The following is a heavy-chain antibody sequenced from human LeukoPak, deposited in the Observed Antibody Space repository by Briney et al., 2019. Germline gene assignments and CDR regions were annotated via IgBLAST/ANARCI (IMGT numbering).Heavy chain of an antibody. V-gene: IGHV3-21*06. Sequence: PGGSLRLSCAASGFTFSSYTMNWVRQAPGKGLEWVSSISSSSSYIYYADSVKGRFTISRDNAKNSLYLQMNSLRAEDTAVYYCARGTMTTVTYYFDYWGQGTLVTVSS. CDR2: ISSSSSYI. D-gene: IGHD4-17*01. J-gene: IGHJ4*02. CDR3: ARGTMTTVTYYFDY. CDR1: GFTFSSYT.